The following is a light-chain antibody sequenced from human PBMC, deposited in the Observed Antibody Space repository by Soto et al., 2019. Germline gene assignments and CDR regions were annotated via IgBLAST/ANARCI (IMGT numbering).Light chain of an antibody. Sequence: EIVMTQSPATLSVSPGERATLSCRASQSVNNKLAWYQQKLGQAPRRLIYGASTRATGIPARFSGSGSGTEFTLTISSLQSEDFAIYYCQEYNNWPPLTFGGGTKVEIK. CDR1: QSVNNK. V-gene: IGKV3-15*01. CDR3: QEYNNWPPLT. J-gene: IGKJ4*01. CDR2: GAS.